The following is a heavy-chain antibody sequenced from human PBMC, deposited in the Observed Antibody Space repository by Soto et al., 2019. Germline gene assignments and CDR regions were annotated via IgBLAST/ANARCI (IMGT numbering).Heavy chain of an antibody. CDR2: IKRDGSET. Sequence: EVQLVESGGGLVQPGGSLRLSCAAPTFIFSTYWMTWVRQAPGTGLEWVANIKRDGSETHYADSVTGRFTISRDNAKNSLYLQMNSLRVEDTAVYYCVGEGNNWNDFDSWGQGTLVTVSS. CDR1: TFIFSTYW. D-gene: IGHD1-20*01. J-gene: IGHJ5*01. CDR3: VGEGNNWNDFDS. V-gene: IGHV3-7*01.